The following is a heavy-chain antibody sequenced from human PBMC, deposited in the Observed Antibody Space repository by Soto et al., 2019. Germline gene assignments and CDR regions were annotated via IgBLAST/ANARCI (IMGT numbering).Heavy chain of an antibody. V-gene: IGHV3-74*01. J-gene: IGHJ3*02. CDR3: ARDSSDDAFDI. Sequence: PGGSLRLSCAASGFTFSSYWMHWVRQAPGKGLVWVSRINSDGSSTSYADSVKGRFTISRDDAKNTLYLQMNSLRAEDTAVYYCARDSSDDAFDIWGQGTMVTVSS. CDR2: INSDGSST. D-gene: IGHD6-19*01. CDR1: GFTFSSYW.